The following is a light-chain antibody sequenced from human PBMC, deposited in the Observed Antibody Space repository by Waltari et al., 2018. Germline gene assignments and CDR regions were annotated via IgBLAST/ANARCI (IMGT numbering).Light chain of an antibody. Sequence: QSALTQPASVSGSPGQSITISCTGTSSDLGAYNFVSWYQKHPGKAPKVMIYDVNNRPSGVSSRFSGSKSGNTASLTISGLQAEDEADYYCSSYTTGSTRYVFGSVTKVTVL. J-gene: IGLJ1*01. V-gene: IGLV2-14*03. CDR3: SSYTTGSTRYV. CDR1: SSDLGAYNF. CDR2: DVN.